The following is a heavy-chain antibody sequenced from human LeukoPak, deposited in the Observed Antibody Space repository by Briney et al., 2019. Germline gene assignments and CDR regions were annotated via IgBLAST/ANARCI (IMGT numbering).Heavy chain of an antibody. Sequence: GASVKVSCKASGGTFSSYAISWVRQAPGQGLEWMGRIIPILGIANYAQKFQGRVTITADKSTSTAYMELSSLRSEDTAVYYCARGSIAAAGTQGDYWGQGTLVTVSS. J-gene: IGHJ4*02. CDR3: ARGSIAAAGTQGDY. CDR1: GGTFSSYA. V-gene: IGHV1-69*04. CDR2: IIPILGIA. D-gene: IGHD6-13*01.